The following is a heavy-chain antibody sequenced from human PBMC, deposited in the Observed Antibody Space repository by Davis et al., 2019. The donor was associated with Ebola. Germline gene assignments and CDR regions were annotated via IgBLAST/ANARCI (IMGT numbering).Heavy chain of an antibody. J-gene: IGHJ4*02. V-gene: IGHV3-48*02. CDR1: GFTFSSYG. Sequence: GGSLRLSCAASGFTFSSYGMNWVRQAPGKGLEWVSYISSSGSTKYYADSVKGRFTISRDNAKNSLYLQMNSLRDEDTAVYYCARGRYSSSSVYFDYWGQGTLVTVSS. CDR3: ARGRYSSSSVYFDY. D-gene: IGHD6-6*01. CDR2: ISSSGSTK.